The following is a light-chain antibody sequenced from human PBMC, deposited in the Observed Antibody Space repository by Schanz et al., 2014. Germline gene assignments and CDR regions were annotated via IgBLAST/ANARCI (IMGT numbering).Light chain of an antibody. CDR2: NNT. CDR1: SSNIGAGYD. V-gene: IGLV1-40*01. CDR3: QSYDNSLSGWV. Sequence: QSVLTQPPSVSGAPGQRVTISCTGSSSNIGAGYDVHWYQQLPTTAPKLLIYNNTNRPSGVPDRFSGSKSGTSASLAITGLQAEDEADYYCQSYDNSLSGWVFGGGTKLTVL. J-gene: IGLJ3*02.